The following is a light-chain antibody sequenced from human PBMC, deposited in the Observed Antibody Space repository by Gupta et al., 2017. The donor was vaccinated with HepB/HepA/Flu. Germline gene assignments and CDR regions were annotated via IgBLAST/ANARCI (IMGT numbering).Light chain of an antibody. J-gene: IGKJ1*01. CDR3: QQYDSNPRA. CDR2: GAS. CDR1: QALIYSPNDKNY. V-gene: IGKV4-1*01. Sequence: DLVMTPSPAFLALALGGGATINCKCRQALIYSPNDKNYLAWYQQKSGKAPKLLIYGASTRESGVPARFSGSGSGTDFTLTISSLQAEDVAVYYCQQYDSNPRAFGQGTKVEIK.